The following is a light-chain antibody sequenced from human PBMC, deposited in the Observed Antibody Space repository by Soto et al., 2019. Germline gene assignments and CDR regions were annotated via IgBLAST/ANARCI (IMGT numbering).Light chain of an antibody. CDR2: KAS. J-gene: IGKJ2*01. CDR3: QQYNSYSGNT. Sequence: DIQMTQSPSTLSASVGARVTITCRASQSSSSWLAWYQQKPGKAPKLLIYKASILESGGPSRFSGSGSGTEFTLTISSLQPDYFASYYCQQYNSYSGNTCGQGTKLEI. CDR1: QSSSSW. V-gene: IGKV1-5*03.